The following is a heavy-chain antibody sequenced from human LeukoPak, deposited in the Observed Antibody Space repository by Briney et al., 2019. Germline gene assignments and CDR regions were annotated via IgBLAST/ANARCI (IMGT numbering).Heavy chain of an antibody. D-gene: IGHD3-10*01. CDR1: GFTFSAYS. V-gene: IGHV3-69-1*01. CDR2: ILNGDTV. Sequence: GGSLRLSCAASGFTFSAYSMNWVRQTPGKGLEWVSFILNGDTVSYADPVKGRFTISRDNPKNSLYLQMNSLRAEDTAVYFCARSGRGVDSFYFYMDVWGKGTTVTVSS. J-gene: IGHJ6*03. CDR3: ARSGRGVDSFYFYMDV.